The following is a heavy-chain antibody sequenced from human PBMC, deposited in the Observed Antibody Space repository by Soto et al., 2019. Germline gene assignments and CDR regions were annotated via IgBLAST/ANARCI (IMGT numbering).Heavy chain of an antibody. CDR2: IYYIGST. Sequence: SETLSLTCTVSGGSISSGGSYWSWIRQHPGKGLEWIGYIYYIGSTYYNPSLKSRVTISVDTSKNQFSLKLSSVTAADTAVYYCARGLYSCSSSGMDVWGQVTTVTVSS. CDR3: ARGLYSCSSSGMDV. CDR1: GGSISSGGSY. J-gene: IGHJ6*02. D-gene: IGHD6-6*01. V-gene: IGHV4-31*03.